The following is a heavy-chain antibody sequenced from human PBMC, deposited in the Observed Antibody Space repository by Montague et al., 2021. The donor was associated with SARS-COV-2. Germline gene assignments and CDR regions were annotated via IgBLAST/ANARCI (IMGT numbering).Heavy chain of an antibody. V-gene: IGHV3-7*01. CDR2: IKQDGSEK. J-gene: IGHJ6*02. Sequence: SLRLSCAASGFTFSSYWMSWVRQAPGRGLEWVANIKQDGSEKYYVDSVKGRFTISRDNAKNSLYLQMNSLRAEDTAVYYCARDFQSDSSGYYYYGMDVWGQGTMVTVSS. CDR3: ARDFQSDSSGYYYYGMDV. D-gene: IGHD3-22*01. CDR1: GFTFSSYW.